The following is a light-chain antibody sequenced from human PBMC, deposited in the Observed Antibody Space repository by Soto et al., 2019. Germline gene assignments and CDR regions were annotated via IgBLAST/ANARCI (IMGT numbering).Light chain of an antibody. CDR1: QSVSSY. V-gene: IGKV3-11*01. J-gene: IGKJ5*01. CDR3: QQRSNWRIT. Sequence: EIVLTQSPATLSLSPGERATLSCRASQSVSSYLAWYQHKPGQAPRLLIYDASNRAAGIPARFSGSGSGTDFTLTISSLEPEDLAVYYCQQRSNWRITFGQGTRLEIK. CDR2: DAS.